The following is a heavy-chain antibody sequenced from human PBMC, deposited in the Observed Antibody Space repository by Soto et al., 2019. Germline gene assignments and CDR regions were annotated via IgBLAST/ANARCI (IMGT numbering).Heavy chain of an antibody. CDR3: AREYNWNFVVFDY. CDR2: ISSSSSTI. D-gene: IGHD1-7*01. Sequence: GGSLRLSCAASGFTFSSYSMNWVRQAPGKGLEWVSYISSSSSTIYYADSVKGRFTISRDNAKNSLYLQMNSLRAEDTAVYYCAREYNWNFVVFDYWGQGTLVTVSS. V-gene: IGHV3-48*01. J-gene: IGHJ4*02. CDR1: GFTFSSYS.